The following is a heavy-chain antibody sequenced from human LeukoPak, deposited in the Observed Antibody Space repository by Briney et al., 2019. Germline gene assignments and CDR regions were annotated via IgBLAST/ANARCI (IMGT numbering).Heavy chain of an antibody. CDR3: ARGGSGYYYDSSGYYHSGKPGALDY. CDR2: IYHSGST. Sequence: PSETLSLTCAVSGGSISSSNWWSWVRQPPGKGLEWIGEIYHSGSTNYNPSLKSRVTISVDKSKNQFSLKLSSVTAADTAVYYCARGGSGYYYDSSGYYHSGKPGALDYWGQGTLVTVSS. V-gene: IGHV4-4*02. J-gene: IGHJ4*02. D-gene: IGHD3-22*01. CDR1: GGSISSSNW.